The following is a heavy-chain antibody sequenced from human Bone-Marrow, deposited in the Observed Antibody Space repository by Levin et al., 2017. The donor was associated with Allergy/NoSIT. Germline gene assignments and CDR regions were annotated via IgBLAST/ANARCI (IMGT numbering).Heavy chain of an antibody. CDR3: TSDRDDFSSGYLHVLGH. V-gene: IGHV3-21*06. CDR1: GFSFSSYT. Sequence: KSGGSLRLSCAASGFSFSSYTMNWVRQAPGKGLEWVASISISSAYMYYGDSVRGRFTISRDNAKNSLHLQMDYLRAEDTAVYYCTSDRDDFSSGYLHVLGHWGQGTLVSVSS. D-gene: IGHD3-3*01. CDR2: ISISSAYM. J-gene: IGHJ4*02.